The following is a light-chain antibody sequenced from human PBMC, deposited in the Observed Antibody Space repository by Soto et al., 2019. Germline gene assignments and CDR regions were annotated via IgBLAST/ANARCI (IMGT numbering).Light chain of an antibody. CDR3: MQALQTPLT. CDR2: LGS. Sequence: DLVMSQSPLSLPVTPGEPASISCRSSRSLLRSDGYNYLDWYLQNPGQSPQLLIHLGSNRASGAPDRFSGSGAGADFTLSISRVEAEDVGVYYCMQALQTPLTFGGGTKVEIK. J-gene: IGKJ4*01. CDR1: RSLLRSDGYNY. V-gene: IGKV2-28*01.